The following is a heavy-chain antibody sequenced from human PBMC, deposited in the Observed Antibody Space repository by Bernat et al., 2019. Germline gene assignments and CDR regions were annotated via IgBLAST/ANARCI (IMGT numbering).Heavy chain of an antibody. J-gene: IGHJ4*02. CDR2: NFFGGSA. D-gene: IGHD2-21*02. Sequence: QVQLQESGPGLVKPSETLSLTCDVSGYSISSGYYWAWIRQPPGKGLEWIGNNFFGGSANYYPSLRSRATISVDTSKNQFFLKLSSVTAADTAVYYCARVAGWCGGDICHHYYFDYWGQGALVTVSS. CDR3: ARVAGWCGGDICHHYYFDY. V-gene: IGHV4-38-2*01. CDR1: GYSISSGYY.